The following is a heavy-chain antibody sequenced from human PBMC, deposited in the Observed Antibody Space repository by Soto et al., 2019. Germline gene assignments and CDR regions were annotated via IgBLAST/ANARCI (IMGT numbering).Heavy chain of an antibody. D-gene: IGHD2-15*01. V-gene: IGHV4-59*01. CDR1: GGSISSYY. CDR2: IYYSGST. CDR3: ARGYCSGGSCHAGTILMGGNWFDP. Sequence: SETLSLTCTVSGGSISSYYWSWIRQPPGKGLEWIGYIYYSGSTNYNPSLKSRVTISVDTSKNQFSLKLSSVTAADTAVYYCARGYCSGGSCHAGTILMGGNWFDPWGQGTLVTVSS. J-gene: IGHJ5*02.